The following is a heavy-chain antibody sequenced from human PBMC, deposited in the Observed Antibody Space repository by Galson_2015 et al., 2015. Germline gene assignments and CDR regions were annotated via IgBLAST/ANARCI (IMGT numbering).Heavy chain of an antibody. J-gene: IGHJ4*02. D-gene: IGHD2-15*01. CDR2: SRNKANGYTT. CDR3: ARGGFCGGGTCYSDYFDS. Sequence: SLRLSCAASGFTFNDHYMDWVRQAPGKGLEWVGRSRNKANGYTTEYAASVRGGFTISRHDSKNSLYLQMDSLKTEDTAVYYCARGGFCGGGTCYSDYFDSWGQGTLVTVSS. V-gene: IGHV3-72*01. CDR1: GFTFNDHY.